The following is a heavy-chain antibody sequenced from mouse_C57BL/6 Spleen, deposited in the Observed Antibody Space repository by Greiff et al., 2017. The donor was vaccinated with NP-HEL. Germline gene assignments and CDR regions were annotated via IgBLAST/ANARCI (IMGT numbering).Heavy chain of an antibody. CDR1: GFTFSDYG. CDR2: ISSGSSTI. J-gene: IGHJ1*03. D-gene: IGHD2-1*01. CDR3: ARPLYGNYGGYWYFDV. V-gene: IGHV5-17*01. Sequence: VQLKESGGGLVKPGGSLKLSCAASGFTFSDYGMHWVRQAPEKGLEWVAYISSGSSTIYYADTVKGRFTISRDNAKNTLCLQMTSLRSEDTAMYYCARPLYGNYGGYWYFDVWGTGTTVTVSS.